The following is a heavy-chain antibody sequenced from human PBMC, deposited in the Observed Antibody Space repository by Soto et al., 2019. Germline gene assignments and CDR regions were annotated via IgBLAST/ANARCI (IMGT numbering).Heavy chain of an antibody. CDR1: GDSMATGGHY. D-gene: IGHD3-16*01. Sequence: SETLSLTCTVSGDSMATGGHYYNWIRQVPGKGLEWIGYVYYSGATHYTPSLRARATISRDTSKNQFSLRLISVTAADTALYYCARDKDLQPTVWGFWGQGIQVTV. J-gene: IGHJ4*02. V-gene: IGHV4-31*03. CDR2: VYYSGAT. CDR3: ARDKDLQPTVWGF.